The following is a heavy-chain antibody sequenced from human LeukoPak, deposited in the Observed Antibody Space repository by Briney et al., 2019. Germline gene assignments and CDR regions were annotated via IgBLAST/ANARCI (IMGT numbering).Heavy chain of an antibody. Sequence: PSETLSLTCVVYGGSFSGYYWSWIRQPPGTGLEWIGEIDQSGTTNYNPSLKSRVIISVDTSKKQFSLTLTSMTAADTAVYYCARVPHYYFGYGYFDSWGQGTLVTVSS. CDR3: ARVPHYYFGYGYFDS. D-gene: IGHD3-10*01. J-gene: IGHJ4*02. CDR2: IDQSGTT. CDR1: GGSFSGYY. V-gene: IGHV4-34*01.